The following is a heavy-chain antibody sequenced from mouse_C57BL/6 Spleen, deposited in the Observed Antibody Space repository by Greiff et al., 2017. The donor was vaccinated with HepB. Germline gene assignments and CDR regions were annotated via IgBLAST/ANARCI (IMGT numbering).Heavy chain of an antibody. Sequence: QVQLKESGAELVKPGASVKLSCKASGYTFTSYWMQWVKQRPGQGLEWIGEIDPSASYTNYNQKFKGKATLTVDTSSSTAYIQLSSLTSEDSAVFFWARYLFDVWGTGTTVTVAS. CDR1: GYTFTSYW. CDR3: ARYLFDV. V-gene: IGHV1-50*01. CDR2: IDPSASYT. J-gene: IGHJ1*03.